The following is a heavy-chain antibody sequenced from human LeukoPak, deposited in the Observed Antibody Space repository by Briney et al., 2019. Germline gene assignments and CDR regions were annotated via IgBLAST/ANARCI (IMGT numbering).Heavy chain of an antibody. J-gene: IGHJ4*02. CDR3: AREIAVAGTDY. V-gene: IGHV3-7*01. Sequence: SGGSLRLSCAASGFTFSSYWMHWVRQAPGKGLVWVANINQDGSRTCYVDSVKGRFTISRDNAKNSLYLQMNSLRAEDTAVYYCAREIAVAGTDYWGQGTLVTVSS. D-gene: IGHD6-19*01. CDR2: INQDGSRT. CDR1: GFTFSSYW.